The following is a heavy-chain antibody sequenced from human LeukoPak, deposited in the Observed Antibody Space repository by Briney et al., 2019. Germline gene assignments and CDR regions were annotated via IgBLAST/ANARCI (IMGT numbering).Heavy chain of an antibody. Sequence: QPGGSLRLSCAASGFTFSSYAMNWVRQAPGKGLEWVSAINGRGDNTYYADSVKGRFTISRDNSKSTLFLQMNSLRAEDTAIYYCAKDRVSPGFNLFDPWGQGTLVTVSS. D-gene: IGHD2/OR15-2a*01. V-gene: IGHV3-23*01. J-gene: IGHJ5*02. CDR3: AKDRVSPGFNLFDP. CDR1: GFTFSSYA. CDR2: INGRGDNT.